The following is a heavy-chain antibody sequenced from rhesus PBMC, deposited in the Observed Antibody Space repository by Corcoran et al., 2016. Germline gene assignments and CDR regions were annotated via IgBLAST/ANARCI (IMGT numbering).Heavy chain of an antibody. V-gene: IGHV4-127*01. D-gene: IGHD6S26*01. CDR2: IGGSSAST. CDR1: GYSISSGYG. Sequence: VQLQESGPGLVKPSETLSLTCAVSGYSISSGYGWSWIRQTPGKGLEWIGYIGGSSASTNYNPSLKSRITISKDTSKNQFSLRLSSVTAADTAVYYCARDSRQRLVRTGLDSWGQGVVVTVSS. J-gene: IGHJ6*01. CDR3: ARDSRQRLVRTGLDS.